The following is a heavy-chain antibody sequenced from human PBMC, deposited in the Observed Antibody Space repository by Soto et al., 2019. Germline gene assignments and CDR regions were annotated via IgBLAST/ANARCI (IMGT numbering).Heavy chain of an antibody. J-gene: IGHJ4*02. Sequence: ASVKVSCEASGYNFNTFDIYWVRQATGHGLEWMGWMNPNSGNTGYAQELRGRVTMTRNTSNTTAYMELTSLTSDDTGVYYCAGGNFRDWGQRTLVTVSS. CDR2: MNPNSGNT. CDR1: GYNFNTFD. CDR3: AGGNFRD. V-gene: IGHV1-8*02.